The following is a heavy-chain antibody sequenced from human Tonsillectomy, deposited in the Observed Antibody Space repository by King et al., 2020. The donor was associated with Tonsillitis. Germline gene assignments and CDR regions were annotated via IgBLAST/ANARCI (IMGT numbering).Heavy chain of an antibody. CDR3: ARDLAVAGTPYFDY. D-gene: IGHD6-19*01. CDR1: GYTFTNYA. J-gene: IGHJ4*02. Sequence: VQLVQSGSELKKPGASVKVSCKASGYTFTNYAMHWVRQAPGQGLEWMGWINTYTGNPTYAQGFTGRFVFSLDTSVSTAYLQISSLKAEDNAVYYCARDLAVAGTPYFDYWGQETLITVSS. V-gene: IGHV7-4-1*02. CDR2: INTYTGNP.